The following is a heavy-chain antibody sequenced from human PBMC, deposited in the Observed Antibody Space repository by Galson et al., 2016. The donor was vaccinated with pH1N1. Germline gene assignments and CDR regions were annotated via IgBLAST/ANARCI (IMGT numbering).Heavy chain of an antibody. CDR1: GDTFSNYG. Sequence: SVKVSCKAPGDTFSNYGVSWVRRAPGQGLEWMGGLIPVFGTVNYVQKLQGRVTITAEESSSTAYMELRRLTSEDTAVYYCARLRCGYGGNSNLYYYHRDVWGKGTAVTVSS. V-gene: IGHV1-69*13. CDR3: ARLRCGYGGNSNLYYYHRDV. J-gene: IGHJ6*03. CDR2: LIPVFGTV. D-gene: IGHD4-23*01.